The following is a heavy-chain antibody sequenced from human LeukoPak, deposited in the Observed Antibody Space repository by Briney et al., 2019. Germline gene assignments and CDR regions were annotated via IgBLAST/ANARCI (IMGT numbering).Heavy chain of an antibody. V-gene: IGHV4-39*01. CDR2: IYYSGST. CDR3: ARWGTGIVVYKGGHDTDAFDI. J-gene: IGHJ3*02. CDR1: GGSISSSSYY. D-gene: IGHD3-22*01. Sequence: PSETLSLTCTVSGGSISSSSYYWGWIRQPPGKGLEWIGSIYYSGSTYYNPSLKSRVTISVDTSKNQFSLKLSSVTAADTAVYYCARWGTGIVVYKGGHDTDAFDIWGQGTMVTVSS.